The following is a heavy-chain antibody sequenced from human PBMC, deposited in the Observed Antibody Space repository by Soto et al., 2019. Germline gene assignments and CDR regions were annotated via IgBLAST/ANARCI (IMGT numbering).Heavy chain of an antibody. CDR3: ARDSDCNYEGIDP. J-gene: IGHJ5*02. V-gene: IGHV4-59*01. CDR2: IYYSGST. CDR1: GGSISSYY. D-gene: IGHD1-7*01. Sequence: QVQLQESGPGLVKPSETLSLTCTVSGGSISSYYWSWIRQPPGKGLEWIGYIYYSGSTNYNPSLKSRVTISVDTSKNQFSLKLSSVTAADTAVYYCARDSDCNYEGIDPWGQGTLVTVSS.